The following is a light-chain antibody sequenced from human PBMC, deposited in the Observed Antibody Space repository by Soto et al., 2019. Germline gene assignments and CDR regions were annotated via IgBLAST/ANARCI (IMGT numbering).Light chain of an antibody. CDR3: QQYGSSGT. CDR2: DAS. J-gene: IGKJ1*01. Sequence: EVGLPQSPGTLSLSTGERGTLVCRASQTVRNNYLAWYQQKPGQAPRLLIYDASSRATGIPDRFSGGGSGTDFTLTISRLEPEDFAVYYCQQYGSSGTFGQGTKVDIK. V-gene: IGKV3-20*01. CDR1: QTVRNNY.